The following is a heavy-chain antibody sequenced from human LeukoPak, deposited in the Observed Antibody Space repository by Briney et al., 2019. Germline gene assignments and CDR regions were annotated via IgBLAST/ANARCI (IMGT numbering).Heavy chain of an antibody. CDR2: IYYSGST. CDR1: GGSISSGDYY. J-gene: IGHJ4*02. V-gene: IGHV4-30-4*08. CDR3: ARIAAAGLNPRGFDY. Sequence: PSQTLSLTCTVSGGSISSGDYYWSWIRQPPGKGLEWIGYIYYSGSTYYNPSLKSRVTISVDTSKNQFSLKLSSVTAADTAVYYCARIAAAGLNPRGFDYWGQGTLVTVSS. D-gene: IGHD6-13*01.